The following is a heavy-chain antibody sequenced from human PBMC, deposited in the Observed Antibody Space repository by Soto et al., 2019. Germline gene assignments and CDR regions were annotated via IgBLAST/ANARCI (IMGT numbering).Heavy chain of an antibody. CDR1: GFTFSSYA. CDR2: ISYDGSNK. D-gene: IGHD6-13*01. CDR3: ARGRFSTTWYAGFDP. J-gene: IGHJ5*02. V-gene: IGHV3-30-3*01. Sequence: QVQLVESGGGVVQPGRSLRLSCEAFGFTFSSYAMHWVHQAPGKGLEWVAVISYDGSNKYYADSVKGRFTISRDNSKNTLYLQMNSLRAEDTAVYYCARGRFSTTWYAGFDPWGQGTLVTVSS.